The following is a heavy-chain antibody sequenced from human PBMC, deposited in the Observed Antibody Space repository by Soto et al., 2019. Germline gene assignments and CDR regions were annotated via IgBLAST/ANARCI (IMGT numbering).Heavy chain of an antibody. CDR2: MNFNSGNT. CDR3: AVAVVPTSIHYYYYMDV. V-gene: IGHV1-8*01. J-gene: IGHJ6*03. Sequence: QVQLVQSGAEVRKPGASVRVSCKASGYTFSTHDINWVRQAPGQGLEWMGWMNFNSGNTGYAQKFQGRVTMTRDTSISTAYMELSSLSSEATAVYYCAVAVVPTSIHYYYYMDVWGKGATVTVSS. D-gene: IGHD2-2*01. CDR1: GYTFSTHD.